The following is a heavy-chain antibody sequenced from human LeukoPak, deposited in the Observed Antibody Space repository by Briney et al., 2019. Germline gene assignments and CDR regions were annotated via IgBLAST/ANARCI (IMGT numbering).Heavy chain of an antibody. Sequence: GVSLRLSRAASGFTFSSYAMSWVRQAPGKGLEGVSAISGSGGSTYHADSVKGRFTISRDNSKNTLYLQMNSLRAEDTGVYYCAKHYDSSGYYFFDHWGQETVVSVPS. V-gene: IGHV3-23*01. CDR3: AKHYDSSGYYFFDH. CDR2: ISGSGGST. CDR1: GFTFSSYA. D-gene: IGHD3-22*01. J-gene: IGHJ4*02.